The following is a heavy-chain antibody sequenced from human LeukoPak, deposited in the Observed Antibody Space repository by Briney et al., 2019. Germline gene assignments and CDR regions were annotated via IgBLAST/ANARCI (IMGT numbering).Heavy chain of an antibody. D-gene: IGHD2-2*01. CDR2: INHSGST. J-gene: IGHJ6*03. CDR1: GGSFSGYY. Sequence: SETLSLTCAVYGGSFSGYYWSWIRQPPGKGLEWIGEINHSGSTNYNPSLKSRVTISVDTSKNQFSLKVSSVTAADTAVYYCNHCRSTSWSPYYYYYMDVWGKGTTVTVSS. CDR3: NHCRSTSWSPYYYYYMDV. V-gene: IGHV4-34*01.